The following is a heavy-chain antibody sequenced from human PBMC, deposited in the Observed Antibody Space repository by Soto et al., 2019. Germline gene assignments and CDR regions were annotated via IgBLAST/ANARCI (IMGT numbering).Heavy chain of an antibody. CDR1: GGSVSSDYFY. CDR3: ARTVGPGLTAFFDQ. V-gene: IGHV4-61*01. Sequence: NPXETLSLTSTVSGGSVSSDYFYWSWIRQPPGKGLEWTGFIYYTGGTNYNPSLKSRVTISVDTSKNQFSLKLSSVTAADTAVYYCARTVGPGLTAFFDQWGQGTLVTVSS. J-gene: IGHJ4*02. CDR2: IYYTGGT. D-gene: IGHD2-15*01.